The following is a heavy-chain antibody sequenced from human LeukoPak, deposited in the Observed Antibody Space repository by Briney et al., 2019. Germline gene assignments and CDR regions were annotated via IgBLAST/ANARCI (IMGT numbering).Heavy chain of an antibody. Sequence: SETLSLTCTVSSGSISSYYWSWIRQPPGKGLEWIGYIYYSGSTNYNPSLKSRVTISVDTSKNQFSLKLSSVTAADTAVYYCARDRDSSGYYPTFDYWGQGTLVTVSS. D-gene: IGHD3-22*01. J-gene: IGHJ4*02. CDR1: SGSISSYY. V-gene: IGHV4-59*01. CDR2: IYYSGST. CDR3: ARDRDSSGYYPTFDY.